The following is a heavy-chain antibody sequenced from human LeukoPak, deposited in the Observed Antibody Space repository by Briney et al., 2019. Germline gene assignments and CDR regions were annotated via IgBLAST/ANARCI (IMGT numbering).Heavy chain of an antibody. J-gene: IGHJ6*03. CDR3: ARSRFGARSSSSDDYYYYYMDV. CDR1: GFTLSSNY. D-gene: IGHD6-6*01. CDR2: IYSGGST. V-gene: IGHV3-53*01. Sequence: GGSLRLSCAASGFTLSSNYMSWVRQTPGKGLEWVSVIYSGGSTYYADSVTGRFTISRDNSKNTLYLQMNSLRAEDTAVYYCARSRFGARSSSSDDYYYYYMDVGGKGTTVTVSS.